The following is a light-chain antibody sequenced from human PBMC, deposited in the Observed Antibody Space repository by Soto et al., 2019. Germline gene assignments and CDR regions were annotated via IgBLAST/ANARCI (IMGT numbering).Light chain of an antibody. V-gene: IGKV3-20*01. CDR1: QSVGSY. J-gene: IGKJ1*01. Sequence: EIVLTQSPATLSLSPGEIATLSCRASQSVGSYLAWFQQKPGQAPRLLIYGAFNRATGIPDRFSGGGSGTDFTLTITRLEPEDFAVYYCQYYGNSPLTFGQGTKVDI. CDR3: QYYGNSPLT. CDR2: GAF.